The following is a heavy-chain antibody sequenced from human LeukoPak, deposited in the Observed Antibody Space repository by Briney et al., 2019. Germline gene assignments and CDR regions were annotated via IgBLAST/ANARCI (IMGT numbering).Heavy chain of an antibody. CDR3: AKDATGGYDYGVFEY. CDR2: IIGSGGST. D-gene: IGHD5-12*01. Sequence: GGSLRLSCTASGFTFSSYAMSWVRQAPGKGLEWVSAIIGSGGSTNYADSGKGRFTISRDNSKTTLYLQMNSLRAEDTAVYYCAKDATGGYDYGVFEYWGEGALVSASS. V-gene: IGHV3-23*01. J-gene: IGHJ4*02. CDR1: GFTFSSYA.